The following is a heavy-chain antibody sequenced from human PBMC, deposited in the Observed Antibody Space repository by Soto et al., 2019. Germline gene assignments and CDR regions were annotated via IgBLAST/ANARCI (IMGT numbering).Heavy chain of an antibody. V-gene: IGHV4-59*01. D-gene: IGHD3-10*01. J-gene: IGHJ4*02. CDR2: IYYTGYT. CDR3: ARVKWFGESGFDY. Sequence: QVQLQESGPGLVKPSETLSLTCTVSGGSISSYYWSWIRQPPGKGLEWIGYIYYTGYTNYNPSLMGRVXXSXDXXENQCSLNVSSVTAADTAVYYCARVKWFGESGFDYWGQGTLVTVSS. CDR1: GGSISSYY.